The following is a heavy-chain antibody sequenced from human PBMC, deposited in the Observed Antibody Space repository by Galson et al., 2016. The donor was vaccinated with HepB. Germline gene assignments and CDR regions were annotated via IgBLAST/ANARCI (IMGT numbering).Heavy chain of an antibody. CDR2: ILQGGGKA. Sequence: SLRLSCAVSGFNSRDYGMHWVRQVPGKGLEWVSGILQGGGKAGYADSVQGRFTISRDNAKNSLYLQMNSLRVDDTALYFCTKELRPGGADVWGQGTTVTVSS. J-gene: IGHJ6*02. V-gene: IGHV3-9*02. CDR1: GFNSRDYG. D-gene: IGHD3-16*01. CDR3: TKELRPGGADV.